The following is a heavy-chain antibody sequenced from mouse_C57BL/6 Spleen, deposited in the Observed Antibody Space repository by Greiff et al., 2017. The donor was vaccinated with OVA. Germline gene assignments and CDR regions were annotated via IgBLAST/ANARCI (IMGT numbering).Heavy chain of an antibody. CDR3: ARSGDYGSSYGAY. Sequence: QVQLKQPGAELVKPGASVKMSCKASGYTFTSYWITWVKQRPGQGLEWIGDIYPGSGSTNYNEKFKSKATLTVDTSSSTAYMQLSSLTSEDSAVYYCARSGDYGSSYGAYWGQGTLVTVSA. CDR2: IYPGSGST. J-gene: IGHJ3*01. CDR1: GYTFTSYW. V-gene: IGHV1-55*01. D-gene: IGHD1-1*01.